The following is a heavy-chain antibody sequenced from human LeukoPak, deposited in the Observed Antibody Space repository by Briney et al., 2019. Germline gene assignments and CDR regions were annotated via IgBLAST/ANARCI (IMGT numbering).Heavy chain of an antibody. CDR3: TRRSDC. J-gene: IGHJ4*02. Sequence: QTGGSLRLSCAASGFTVSSNYMSWVRQAPGKGLEWVSVIYSGDSTYYVDSVRGRFTISRDNSKNTLYLQMNSLRAEDTAVYYCTRRSDCWGQGTLVTVSS. CDR1: GFTVSSNY. CDR2: IYSGDST. V-gene: IGHV3-66*01.